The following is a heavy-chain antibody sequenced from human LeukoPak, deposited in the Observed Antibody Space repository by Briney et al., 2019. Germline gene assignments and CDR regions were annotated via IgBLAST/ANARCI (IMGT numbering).Heavy chain of an antibody. D-gene: IGHD3-22*01. J-gene: IGHJ4*02. CDR3: ARAFYYDSSRFYQYFDF. CDR1: GGSINSHY. Sequence: SETLSLTSTVSGGSINSHYWSWIRQPPGKGPEWIGYIYYNGGTHYNPSLKSRVTISVDSSKNQFSLKLTSVTAADTAVYYCARAFYYDSSRFYQYFDFWGRGNLVTVSS. V-gene: IGHV4-59*11. CDR2: IYYNGGT.